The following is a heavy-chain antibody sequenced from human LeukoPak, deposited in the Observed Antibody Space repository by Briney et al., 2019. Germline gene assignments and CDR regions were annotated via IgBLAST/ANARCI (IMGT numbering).Heavy chain of an antibody. J-gene: IGHJ4*02. CDR1: GGTFSSYA. Sequence: GASVKVSCKASGGTFSSYAISWVRQAPGQGLEWMGRIIPILGIANYAQKFQGRVTITADKSTSTAYMELSSLRSEDTAVYYCAKVIRNSGWYVDSWGQGTLVTVSS. V-gene: IGHV1-69*04. CDR3: AKVIRNSGWYVDS. D-gene: IGHD6-19*01. CDR2: IIPILGIA.